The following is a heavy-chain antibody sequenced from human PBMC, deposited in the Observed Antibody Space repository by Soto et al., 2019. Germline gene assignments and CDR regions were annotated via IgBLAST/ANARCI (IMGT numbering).Heavy chain of an antibody. CDR3: ARSTLLTVELRYFQH. CDR1: GGTFSSYA. J-gene: IGHJ1*01. CDR2: IIPIFGTA. V-gene: IGHV1-69*12. D-gene: IGHD3-16*01. Sequence: QVQLVQSGAEVKKPGSSVKVSCKASGGTFSSYAISWVRQAPGQGLEWMGGIIPIFGTANYAQKFQGRVTLTADESTSTAYMELSSLRSEYTAVYYCARSTLLTVELRYFQHWGPGTLVTVSS.